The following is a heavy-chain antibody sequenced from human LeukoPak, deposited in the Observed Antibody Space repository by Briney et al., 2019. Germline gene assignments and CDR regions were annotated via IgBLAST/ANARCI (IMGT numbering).Heavy chain of an antibody. J-gene: IGHJ4*02. CDR1: GYTFTGYY. V-gene: IGHV1-2*02. D-gene: IGHD3-3*01. CDR3: ARGIPTNYDFWSGYFAPPHDY. CDR2: INPNSGGT. Sequence: ASVKVSCKASGYTFTGYYMHWVRQAPGQGLEWMGWINPNSGGTNYAQKFQGRVTMTRDTSISTAYMGLSRLRSDDTAVYYCARGIPTNYDFWSGYFAPPHDYWGQGTLVTVSS.